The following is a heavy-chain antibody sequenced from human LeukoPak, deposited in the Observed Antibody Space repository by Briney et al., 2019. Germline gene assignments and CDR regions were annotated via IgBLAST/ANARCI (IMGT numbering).Heavy chain of an antibody. Sequence: SETLSLTCTVSGGSISSYYWSWIRQPPGKGLEWIGYIYYSGSTNYNPSLKSRVTISVDTSKNQFFLNLNSVTAEDTAVYYCARHGIVDSSRKYYFDYWGQGTLVTVSS. D-gene: IGHD6-13*01. CDR1: GGSISSYY. CDR3: ARHGIVDSSRKYYFDY. CDR2: IYYSGST. V-gene: IGHV4-59*08. J-gene: IGHJ4*02.